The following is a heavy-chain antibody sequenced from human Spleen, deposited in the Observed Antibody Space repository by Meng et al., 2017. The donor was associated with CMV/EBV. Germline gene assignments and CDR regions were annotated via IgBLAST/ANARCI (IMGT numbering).Heavy chain of an antibody. V-gene: IGHV3-23*03. D-gene: IGHD3-22*01. Sequence: GESLKISCAASGFTFSSYAMSWVRQAPGKGLEWVSLIYSGGSNTYYTDSVKGRFTISRDNSRNTLYLQMNSLRAEDTAVYYCARGLVAYYYDSSGYYSPWFDYWGQGTLVTVSS. CDR1: GFTFSSYA. CDR2: IYSGGSNT. CDR3: ARGLVAYYYDSSGYYSPWFDY. J-gene: IGHJ4*02.